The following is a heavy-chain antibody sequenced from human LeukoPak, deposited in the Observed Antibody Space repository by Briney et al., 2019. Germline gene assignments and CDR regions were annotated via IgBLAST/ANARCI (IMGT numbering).Heavy chain of an antibody. Sequence: SETLSLTCAVYGGSFSGYHWSWIRQPPGKGLEWIGEINHSGSTNYNPSLKSRVTISVDTSKNQFSLKLSSVTAADTAVYYCARGGYGSGRRWFDPWGQGTLVTVSS. CDR3: ARGGYGSGRRWFDP. CDR1: GGSFSGYH. CDR2: INHSGST. J-gene: IGHJ5*02. D-gene: IGHD3-10*01. V-gene: IGHV4-34*01.